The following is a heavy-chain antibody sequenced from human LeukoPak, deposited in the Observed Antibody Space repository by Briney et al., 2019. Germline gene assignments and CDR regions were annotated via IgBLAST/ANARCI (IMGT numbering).Heavy chain of an antibody. J-gene: IGHJ4*02. D-gene: IGHD6-19*01. Sequence: GGSLRLSCAASGFSFSDFAMSWVRQAPGKGLEWVAVIWYDGSNKYYADSVKGRFTISRDNSKNTLYLQMNSLRAEDTAVYYCAKEAGSGYSSGWYDYWGQGTLVTVSS. V-gene: IGHV3-30*02. CDR1: GFSFSDFA. CDR3: AKEAGSGYSSGWYDY. CDR2: IWYDGSNK.